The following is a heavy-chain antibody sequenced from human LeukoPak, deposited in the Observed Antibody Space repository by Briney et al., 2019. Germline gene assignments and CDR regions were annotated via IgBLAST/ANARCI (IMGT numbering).Heavy chain of an antibody. CDR2: IIPIFGTA. J-gene: IGHJ2*01. Sequence: SVKVSCKASGGTFSSYAISWVRQAPGQGLEWMGGIIPIFGTANYAQKFQGRVTITADESTSTAYMELGSLRSEDTAVYYCARGPENQLLWGYYWYFDLWGRGTLVTVSS. CDR1: GGTFSSYA. D-gene: IGHD2-2*01. CDR3: ARGPENQLLWGYYWYFDL. V-gene: IGHV1-69*13.